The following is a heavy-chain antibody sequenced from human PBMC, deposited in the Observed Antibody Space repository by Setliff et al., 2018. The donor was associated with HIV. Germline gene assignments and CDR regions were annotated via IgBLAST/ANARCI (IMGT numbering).Heavy chain of an antibody. CDR2: FYYSGST. V-gene: IGHV4-39*01. CDR3: ARNTRAGDFDY. J-gene: IGHJ4*02. Sequence: KASETLSLTCTVSGASFGSSDYYRAWIRQPPGKGLEWIGSFYYSGSTYYNPSLKSRVTISVDTSRNQFSLRLTSVTAADTAVYYCARNTRAGDFDYWGQGTLVTVSS. D-gene: IGHD3-10*01. CDR1: GASFGSSDYY.